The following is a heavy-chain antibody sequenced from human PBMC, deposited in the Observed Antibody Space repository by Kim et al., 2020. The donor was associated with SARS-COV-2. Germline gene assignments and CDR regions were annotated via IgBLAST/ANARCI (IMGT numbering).Heavy chain of an antibody. J-gene: IGHJ5*02. Sequence: SETLSLTCAVYGGSFSGYYWSWIRQPPGKGLEWIGEINHSGSTNYNPSLKSRVTISVDTSKNQFSLKLSSVTAADTAVYYCARVPVNHNKLAAARPALENWFDPWGQGTLVTVSS. D-gene: IGHD6-13*01. V-gene: IGHV4-34*01. CDR1: GGSFSGYY. CDR2: INHSGST. CDR3: ARVPVNHNKLAAARPALENWFDP.